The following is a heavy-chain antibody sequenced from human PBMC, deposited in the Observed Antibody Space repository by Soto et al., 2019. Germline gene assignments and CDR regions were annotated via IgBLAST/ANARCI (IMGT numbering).Heavy chain of an antibody. CDR1: GGSFRGYY. CDR3: ARVALLLGNGMDV. Sequence: FITCAVFGGSFRGYYWSCVRQPPGEGLEWIGEINHSGSTNYNPSLKSRVTISVDTSKNQFSLKLSSVTAADTAVYYCARVALLLGNGMDVSGRRTTVRVSS. D-gene: IGHD1-26*01. V-gene: IGHV4-34*01. CDR2: INHSGST. J-gene: IGHJ6*02.